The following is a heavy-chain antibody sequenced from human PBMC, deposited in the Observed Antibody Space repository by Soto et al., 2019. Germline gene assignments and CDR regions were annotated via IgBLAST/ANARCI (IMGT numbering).Heavy chain of an antibody. CDR2: VIPLLDAS. CDR3: ASGKSQMSQDRMGFYYYMDV. V-gene: IGHV1-69*08. Sequence: QVQLVQSGADVKKPGSSVKISCTASGAAFSNYTFTWVRRAPGQGLEWVGRVIPLLDASNYAEKFQDRVTISADRSTSTVHMELSGLRSEDSAIYYCASGKSQMSQDRMGFYYYMDVWGKGTTVTVSS. CDR1: GAAFSNYT. D-gene: IGHD1-1*01. J-gene: IGHJ6*03.